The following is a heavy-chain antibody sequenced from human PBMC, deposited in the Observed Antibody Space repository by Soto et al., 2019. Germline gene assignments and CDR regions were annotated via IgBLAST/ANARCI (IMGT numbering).Heavy chain of an antibody. CDR2: IYYSGST. Sequence: QVQLQESGPGLVKPSETLSLTCTVSGGSISSYYWSWIRQPPGKGLEWIGYIYYSGSTNYNPSLKSRVTISVDTSKNQFSLKLSSVTAADTAVYYCARGLRWWFDPWGQGTLVTVSS. CDR1: GGSISSYY. J-gene: IGHJ5*02. V-gene: IGHV4-59*01. CDR3: ARGLRWWFDP. D-gene: IGHD5-12*01.